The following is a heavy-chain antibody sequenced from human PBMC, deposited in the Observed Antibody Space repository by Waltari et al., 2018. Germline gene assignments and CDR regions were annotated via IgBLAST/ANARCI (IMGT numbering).Heavy chain of an antibody. CDR1: GFTFISYW. J-gene: IGHJ4*02. V-gene: IGHV3-74*01. CDR2: INREGSTT. CDR3: AREIAVTGQYYFDY. D-gene: IGHD6-13*01. Sequence: EVQLVESGGDSVQPGGSLRLSCAVSGFTFISYWMHWVRQDPGKGLAGVSRINREGSTTTYADSVKGRFTISRDNAKNTLYLQMNSLRAEDTAVYYCAREIAVTGQYYFDYWGQGTLVTVSS.